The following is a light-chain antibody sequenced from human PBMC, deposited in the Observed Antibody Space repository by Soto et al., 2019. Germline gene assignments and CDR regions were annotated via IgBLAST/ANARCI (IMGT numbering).Light chain of an antibody. V-gene: IGLV2-14*01. CDR1: SSDVGGYNY. CDR3: SSYTSSGTLVA. Sequence: QSALTQPASVSGSPGQSITISCTGTSSDVGGYNYVSWYQHHPGKAPKLMIYEVSNRPSGVSNRFSGSKSGNTASLTISGLQAEDEADYYCSSYTSSGTLVAFGGGTKLTVL. J-gene: IGLJ2*01. CDR2: EVS.